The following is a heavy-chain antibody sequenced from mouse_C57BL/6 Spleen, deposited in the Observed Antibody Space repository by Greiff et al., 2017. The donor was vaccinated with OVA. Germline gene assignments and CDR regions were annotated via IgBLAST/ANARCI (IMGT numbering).Heavy chain of an antibody. CDR1: GFSLTSYG. Sequence: VQLVESGPGLVQPSQSLSITCTVSGFSLTSYGVHWVRQSPGKGLEWLGVIWSGGSTDYNAAFISRLSISKDNSKSQVFFKMNSLQADDTAIYYCARNWIDYYGSSSYYFDYWGQGTTLTVSS. J-gene: IGHJ2*01. CDR3: ARNWIDYYGSSSYYFDY. D-gene: IGHD1-1*01. V-gene: IGHV2-2*01. CDR2: IWSGGST.